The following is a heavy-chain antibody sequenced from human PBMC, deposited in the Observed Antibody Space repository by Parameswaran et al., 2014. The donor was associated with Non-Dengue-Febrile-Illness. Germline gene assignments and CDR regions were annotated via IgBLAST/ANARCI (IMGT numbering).Heavy chain of an antibody. CDR3: ARIQGATSTPTIDY. Sequence: PGKALEWLAHIFSNDEKSYSTSLKSRLTISKDTSKSQVVLTMTNMDPVDTATYYCARIQGATSTPTIDYWGQGTLVTVSS. V-gene: IGHV2-26*01. CDR2: IFSNDEK. J-gene: IGHJ4*02.